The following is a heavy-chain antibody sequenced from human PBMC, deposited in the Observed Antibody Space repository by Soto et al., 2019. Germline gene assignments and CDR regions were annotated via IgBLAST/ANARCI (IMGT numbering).Heavy chain of an antibody. CDR2: INPNSGGT. J-gene: IGHJ5*02. Sequence: ASVKVSCKASGYTFTGYYMHWVRQAPGQGLEWMGWINPNSGGTNYAQKFQGRVTMTRDTSISTAYMELSRLRSDDTAVYYCAREGNSGWSIWFDPWGQGTLVTVSS. V-gene: IGHV1-2*02. D-gene: IGHD6-19*01. CDR1: GYTFTGYY. CDR3: AREGNSGWSIWFDP.